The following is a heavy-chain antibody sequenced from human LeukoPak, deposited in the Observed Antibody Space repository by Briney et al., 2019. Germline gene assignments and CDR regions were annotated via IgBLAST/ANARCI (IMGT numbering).Heavy chain of an antibody. CDR2: IYTRGST. CDR3: ASLTTVTTI. CDR1: GASISSYY. D-gene: IGHD4-17*01. V-gene: IGHV4-4*07. J-gene: IGHJ4*02. Sequence: SETLSLTCTVSGASISSYYWSWIRQPAGKGLEWIGRIYTRGSTKYNPSLRSRLTMSVGTSKNQFSLKLSSVTAADTAVYYCASLTTVTTIWGQGTLVTVSS.